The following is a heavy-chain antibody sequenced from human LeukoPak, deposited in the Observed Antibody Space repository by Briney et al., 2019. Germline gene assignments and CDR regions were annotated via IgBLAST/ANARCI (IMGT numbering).Heavy chain of an antibody. J-gene: IGHJ5*02. CDR1: GFTFSDYY. D-gene: IGHD2/OR15-2a*01. V-gene: IGHV3-11*04. CDR2: ISSSGGTI. CDR3: ARDLALLQLPGVGGFDP. Sequence: PGGSLRLSCAASGFTFSDYYMSWIRRAPEKGLEWVSYISSSGGTIYYADSVKGRFTISRDNAKNSLYLQMNSLRAEDTAVYYCARDLALLQLPGVGGFDPWGQGTLVTVSS.